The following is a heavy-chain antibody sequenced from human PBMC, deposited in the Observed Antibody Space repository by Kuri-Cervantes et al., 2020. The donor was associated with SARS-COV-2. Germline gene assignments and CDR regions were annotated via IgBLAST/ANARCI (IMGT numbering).Heavy chain of an antibody. CDR1: GGSLSPYY. Sequence: SETLSLTCSVSGGSLSPYYWSWVRQPPGTGLEYIGYIYYSGTTNCNPSLKSRVSISVDTSENQFSLKLSSVTAADTAVYYCARHQMGSITIFGVVTQNYYFDYWGQGTLVTVSS. CDR3: ARHQMGSITIFGVVTQNYYFDY. CDR2: IYYSGTT. J-gene: IGHJ4*02. D-gene: IGHD3-3*01. V-gene: IGHV4-59*08.